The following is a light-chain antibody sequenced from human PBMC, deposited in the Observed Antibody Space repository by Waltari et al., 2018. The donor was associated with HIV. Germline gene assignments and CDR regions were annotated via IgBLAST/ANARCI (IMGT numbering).Light chain of an antibody. V-gene: IGKV1-39*01. CDR3: QQSFSYPLT. Sequence: DIQMTQSPSSLSASVGDSVTITCRASQTVNNKLNWYQQKPGEAPKVVIYDASTLESGVPSRFRGGGSRTDFTLTITSLQLDDFATYFCQQSFSYPLTFGPGTNVDI. J-gene: IGKJ3*01. CDR2: DAS. CDR1: QTVNNK.